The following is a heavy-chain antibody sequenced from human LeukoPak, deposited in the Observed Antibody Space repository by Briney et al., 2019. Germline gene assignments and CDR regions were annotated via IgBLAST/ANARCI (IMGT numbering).Heavy chain of an antibody. CDR1: GFTFSSYS. J-gene: IGHJ4*02. CDR3: ARRGIAVAGTDY. CDR2: ISSSSSYI. V-gene: IGHV3-21*01. Sequence: GGSLRLSCAASGFTFSSYSMNWVRQAPGKGLEWVSSISSSSSYIYYADSVKGRLTISRDNAKNSLYLQMNSLRAEDTAVYYCARRGIAVAGTDYWGRGTLVTVSS. D-gene: IGHD6-19*01.